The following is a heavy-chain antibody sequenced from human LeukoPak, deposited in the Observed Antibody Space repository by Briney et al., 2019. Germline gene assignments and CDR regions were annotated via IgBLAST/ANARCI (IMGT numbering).Heavy chain of an antibody. Sequence: SQTLSLTCTVSGGSISSYYWSWIRQPAGKGLEWIGRIYTSGSTNYNPSLKSRVTMSVDTSKNQFSLKLSSVTAADTAVYYCARESNWNDPFDIWGQGTMVTVSS. V-gene: IGHV4-4*07. CDR2: IYTSGST. CDR1: GGSISSYY. D-gene: IGHD1-1*01. CDR3: ARESNWNDPFDI. J-gene: IGHJ3*02.